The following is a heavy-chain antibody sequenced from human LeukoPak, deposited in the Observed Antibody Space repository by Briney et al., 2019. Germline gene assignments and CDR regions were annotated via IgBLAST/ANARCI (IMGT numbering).Heavy chain of an antibody. J-gene: IGHJ3*02. D-gene: IGHD2-2*01. CDR1: GGSISNYY. V-gene: IGHV4-4*07. CDR3: ARSRCSSISCASRGAFDI. CDR2: IYTSGST. Sequence: PSETLSLTCNVSGGSISNYYWRWIRQPAGKGLELIGRIYTSGSTNYNPSLKSRVTMSVDTSKNQFSLKLSSVTAADTAVYYCARSRCSSISCASRGAFDIWGQGTMVTVSS.